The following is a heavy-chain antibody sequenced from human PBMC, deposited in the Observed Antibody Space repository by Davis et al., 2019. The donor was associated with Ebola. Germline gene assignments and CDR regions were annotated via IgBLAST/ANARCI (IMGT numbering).Heavy chain of an antibody. D-gene: IGHD4-23*01. V-gene: IGHV3-74*01. CDR1: GFTSRSYW. Sequence: GESLNISCAASGFTSRSYWLHWLRQAPGKGLVGVSRINRDGTTTNYADSVAGRFTITRDNAKNTLSLQMNSLRAECTAVYYCVRDTRNSCQHWGQGTLVTVSS. CDR3: VRDTRNSCQH. J-gene: IGHJ1*01. CDR2: INRDGTTT.